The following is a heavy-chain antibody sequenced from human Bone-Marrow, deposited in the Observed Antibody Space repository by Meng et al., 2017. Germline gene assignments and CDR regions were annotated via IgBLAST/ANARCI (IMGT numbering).Heavy chain of an antibody. V-gene: IGHV3-30*01. Sequence: VELVESGGGVVQPGRSLRLSCAASGFTFSSYVMHWVRQAPGKGLEWVAVISYDGSNKYYADSVKGRFTISRDNSKNTLYLQMNSLRAEDTAVYYCARDRAAAGIYDYWGQGTLVTVSS. CDR3: ARDRAAAGIYDY. D-gene: IGHD6-13*01. CDR2: ISYDGSNK. CDR1: GFTFSSYV. J-gene: IGHJ4*02.